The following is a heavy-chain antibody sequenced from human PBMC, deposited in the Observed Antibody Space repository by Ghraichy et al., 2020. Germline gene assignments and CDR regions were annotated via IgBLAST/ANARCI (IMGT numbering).Heavy chain of an antibody. CDR2: INPNSGGT. CDR1: GYTFTGYY. Sequence: ASVKVSCKASGYTFTGYYMHWVRQAPGQGLEWMGWINPNSGGTNYAQKFQGWVTMTRDTSISTAYMELSRLRSDDTAVYYCARSPILAAAYAFDIWGQGTMVTVSS. V-gene: IGHV1-2*04. D-gene: IGHD6-13*01. CDR3: ARSPILAAAYAFDI. J-gene: IGHJ3*02.